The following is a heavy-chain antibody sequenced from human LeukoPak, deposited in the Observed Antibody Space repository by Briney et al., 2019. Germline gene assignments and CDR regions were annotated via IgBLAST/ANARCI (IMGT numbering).Heavy chain of an antibody. CDR3: ARVDSVRTLYYFDY. J-gene: IGHJ4*02. Sequence: PGGSLRLSCAASGFTFSSYWMRWVRQAPGKGLEWVANIKQDGSEKYYVDSVKGRFTTSRDNAKNSLYLQMNSLRAEDTAVYYCARVDSVRTLYYFDYWGQGTLVTVSS. D-gene: IGHD3-22*01. V-gene: IGHV3-7*01. CDR1: GFTFSSYW. CDR2: IKQDGSEK.